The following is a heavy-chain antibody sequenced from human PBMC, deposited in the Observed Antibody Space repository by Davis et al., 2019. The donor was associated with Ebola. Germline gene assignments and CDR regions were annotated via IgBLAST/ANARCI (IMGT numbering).Heavy chain of an antibody. CDR3: ARAPVIWFRFDY. CDR2: INHSGST. D-gene: IGHD3-10*01. V-gene: IGHV4-34*01. CDR1: GGSFSGYY. J-gene: IGHJ4*02. Sequence: SETLSLICAVYGGSFSGYYWSWIRQPPGKGLEWIGEINHSGSTNYNPSLKSRVTISVDTSKNQFSLKLSSVTAADTAVYYCARAPVIWFRFDYWGQGTLVTVSS.